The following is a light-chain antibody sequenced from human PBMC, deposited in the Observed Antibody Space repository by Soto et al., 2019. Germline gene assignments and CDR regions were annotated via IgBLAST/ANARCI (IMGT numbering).Light chain of an antibody. CDR1: SGHSSYA. J-gene: IGLJ3*02. CDR3: QTWGTGIRV. CDR2: LNSDGSH. Sequence: QPVLTQSPSASASLGASVKLTCTLSSGHSSYAVAWHQQQPEKGPRYLMKLNSDGSHSKGDGIPDRFSGSSSGAERYLTIASLQYEDDADYYCQTWGTGIRVFGGGTKLTVL. V-gene: IGLV4-69*01.